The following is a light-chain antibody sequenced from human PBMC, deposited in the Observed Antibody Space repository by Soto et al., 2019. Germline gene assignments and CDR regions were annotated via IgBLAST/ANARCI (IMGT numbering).Light chain of an antibody. CDR1: QDFSNF. J-gene: IGKJ4*01. Sequence: DIQLTQSPSFLSASIGDRVTITCRASQDFSNFLAWYQQKPGRAPKLLMHDASTLQSGVPSRFSGSGSGTEFTLTISSLQPEDFATYYCQQLYSFPLTFGGGTKVEIK. CDR3: QQLYSFPLT. V-gene: IGKV1-9*01. CDR2: DAS.